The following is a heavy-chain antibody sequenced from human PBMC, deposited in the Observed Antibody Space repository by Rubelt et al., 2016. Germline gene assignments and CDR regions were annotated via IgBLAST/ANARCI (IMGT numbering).Heavy chain of an antibody. CDR2: ISAYNGNT. CDR3: ACQGVDESGWLPNFYYYYGMDV. D-gene: IGHD6-19*01. J-gene: IGHJ6*02. V-gene: IGHV1-18*01. CDR1: GYTFTSFG. Sequence: QVQLVQSGAEVKKPGASVKVSCKASGYTFTSFGISWVRQAPGQGLEWMGWISAYNGNTNYAQKLQGRVTMTTDTSTSAAYMELRSLRSDDTAVYYCACQGVDESGWLPNFYYYYGMDVWGQGTTVTVSS.